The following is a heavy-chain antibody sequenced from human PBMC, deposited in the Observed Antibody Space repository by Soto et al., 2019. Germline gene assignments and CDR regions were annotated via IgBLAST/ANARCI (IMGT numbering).Heavy chain of an antibody. V-gene: IGHV4-34*01. CDR3: ARTARGYARYTPQYYFDY. CDR1: GGSFSGYY. J-gene: IGHJ4*02. CDR2: INHSGST. Sequence: SETLSLTCAVYGGSFSGYYWSWIRQPPGKGLEWIGEINHSGSTNYNPSLKSRVTISVDTSKNQFSLKLSSVTAADTAVYYCARTARGYARYTPQYYFDYWGQGTLVTVSS. D-gene: IGHD5-18*01.